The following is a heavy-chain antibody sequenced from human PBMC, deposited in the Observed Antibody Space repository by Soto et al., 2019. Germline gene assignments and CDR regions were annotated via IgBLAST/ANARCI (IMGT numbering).Heavy chain of an antibody. CDR3: ARGEESYYASYYYGMDV. Sequence: SVKVSCKASGGTFSSYAISWVRQAPGQGLEWMGGIIPIFGTANYAQKFQGRVTITADKSTSTAYMELSSLRSEDTAVYYCARGEESYYASYYYGMDVWGQGTTVTVSS. V-gene: IGHV1-69*06. CDR1: GGTFSSYA. D-gene: IGHD1-26*01. J-gene: IGHJ6*02. CDR2: IIPIFGTA.